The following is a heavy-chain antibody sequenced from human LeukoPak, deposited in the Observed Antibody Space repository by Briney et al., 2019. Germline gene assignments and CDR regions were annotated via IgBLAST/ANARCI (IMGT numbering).Heavy chain of an antibody. CDR1: GGSISSYY. J-gene: IGHJ6*03. V-gene: IGHV4-59*01. CDR2: IYYSGST. Sequence: SETLSLTCTVSGGSISSYYWSWIRQPPGKGLEWIGYIYYSGSTNYNPSLKSRATISVDTSKNQFSLKLSSVSAADTAVYYCARVPSYYYYMDVWGKGTTVTVSS. CDR3: ARVPSYYYYMDV.